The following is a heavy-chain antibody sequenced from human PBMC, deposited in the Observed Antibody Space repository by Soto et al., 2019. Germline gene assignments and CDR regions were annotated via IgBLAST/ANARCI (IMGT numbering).Heavy chain of an antibody. CDR1: GFTFSSYP. J-gene: IGHJ6*02. Sequence: QVQLVESGGGVVQPGRSLRLSCAASGFTFSSYPMHWVRQAPGKGLEWVAVISYDGSNKYYVDSVKGRFTISRDNSKNTLYLQMNSLIPEDTTVYYCARDSATVAVYYYTMDVWGQGTTVTVSS. D-gene: IGHD4-17*01. V-gene: IGHV3-30-3*01. CDR2: ISYDGSNK. CDR3: ARDSATVAVYYYTMDV.